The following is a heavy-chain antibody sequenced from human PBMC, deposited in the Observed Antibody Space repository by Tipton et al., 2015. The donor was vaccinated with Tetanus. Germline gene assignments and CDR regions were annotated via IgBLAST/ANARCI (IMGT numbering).Heavy chain of an antibody. CDR1: GGSISTRNYF. V-gene: IGHV4-39*01. CDR3: ARHPPPYYYGSGSYLDY. D-gene: IGHD3-10*01. CDR2: IYYSGST. Sequence: PGLVKPSETLSLTCAVSGGSISTRNYFWGWIRQAPGKGLEWIGNIYYSGSTFYHPSLQSRVTISVDTSKNQFSLRLSSVTAADTAVYFCARHPPPYYYGSGSYLDYWGQGTPVTVSS. J-gene: IGHJ4*02.